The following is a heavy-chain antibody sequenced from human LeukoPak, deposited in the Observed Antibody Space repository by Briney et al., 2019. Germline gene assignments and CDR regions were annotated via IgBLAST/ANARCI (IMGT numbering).Heavy chain of an antibody. V-gene: IGHV3-7*05. Sequence: GGSLRLSCPPSGFTLRHQWMIWVRQAPGKGLEWVANIDQNGSEKYFVDSVKGRFTISRDNAKNSLYLQMNSLRAEDTAVYYCVAGVYYFDYWGQGTLVTVSS. CDR1: GFTLRHQW. CDR3: VAGVYYFDY. CDR2: IDQNGSEK. D-gene: IGHD3-10*01. J-gene: IGHJ4*02.